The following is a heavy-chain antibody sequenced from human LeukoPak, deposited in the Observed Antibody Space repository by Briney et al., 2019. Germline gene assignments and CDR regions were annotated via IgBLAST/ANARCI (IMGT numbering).Heavy chain of an antibody. J-gene: IGHJ4*02. CDR1: CGFISRGCYS. Sequence: SETLSLTCAASCGFISRGCYSWSWLRQPPGKGLEWIGYIYHSGSTFYNPSLKSRVNISVDRSKNQFCLKVSYVAAADTAVHYCDRGGAAFDDWGQGTLVTVSS. V-gene: IGHV4-30-2*01. D-gene: IGHD6-13*01. CDR2: IYHSGST. CDR3: DRGGAAFDD.